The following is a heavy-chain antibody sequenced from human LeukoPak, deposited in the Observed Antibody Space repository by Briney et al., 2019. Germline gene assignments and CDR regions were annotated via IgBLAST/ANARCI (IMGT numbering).Heavy chain of an antibody. D-gene: IGHD2-21*02. CDR3: ARGGGAFCGSDCHRNFDY. V-gene: IGHV4-59*01. J-gene: IGHJ4*02. CDR1: GGSIGSYY. Sequence: SETLSLTCTVSGGSIGSYYWSWIRQPPGKGLEWIGYIYYSGSTNYNPSLKSRVTISVDTSKNQFSLKLSSVTAADTAVYYCARGGGAFCGSDCHRNFDYWGQGTLVTVSS. CDR2: IYYSGST.